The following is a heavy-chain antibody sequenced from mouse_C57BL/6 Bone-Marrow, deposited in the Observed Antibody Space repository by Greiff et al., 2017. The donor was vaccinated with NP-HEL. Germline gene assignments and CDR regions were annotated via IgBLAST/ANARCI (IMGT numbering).Heavy chain of an antibody. CDR2: IYPGDGDT. CDR1: GYAFSSYW. CDR3: ARRIYYGNYGFAY. D-gene: IGHD2-1*01. J-gene: IGHJ3*01. V-gene: IGHV1-80*01. Sequence: QVQLQQSGAELVKPGASVKISCKASGYAFSSYWMNWVKQRPGKGLEWIGQIYPGDGDTNYNGKFKGKATLTADKSSSTAYMQLSSLTSEDSAVYFSARRIYYGNYGFAYWGQGTLVTVSA.